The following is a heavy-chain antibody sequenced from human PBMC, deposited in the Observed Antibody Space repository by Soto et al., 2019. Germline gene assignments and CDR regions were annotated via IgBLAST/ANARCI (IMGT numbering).Heavy chain of an antibody. Sequence: QVQLQESGPGLVKPSQTLSLTCTVSGGSISSGGYYWSWIRQHPGKGLEWIGYIYYSGSTYYNPSLKSRVTISVDTSKNQFSLKLSSVTAADTAVYYCARDRGYCSSTSCYSYYYGMTSGAKGPRSPSP. V-gene: IGHV4-31*03. D-gene: IGHD2-2*02. J-gene: IGHJ6*02. CDR3: ARDRGYCSSTSCYSYYYGMTS. CDR2: IYYSGST. CDR1: GGSISSGGYY.